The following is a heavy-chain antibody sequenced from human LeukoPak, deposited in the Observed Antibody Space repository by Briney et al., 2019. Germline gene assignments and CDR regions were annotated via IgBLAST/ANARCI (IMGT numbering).Heavy chain of an antibody. CDR2: IIPLFGTA. J-gene: IGHJ6*03. CDR1: GGTFSSYA. V-gene: IGHV1-69*05. D-gene: IGHD3-10*01. Sequence: SVRVSCEASGGTFSSYAMNWVRQAPGQGLEWMGGIIPLFGTAKYAQRFQGRVTITTNESTSTAYMELSSLRSEDTAVYYCARRWLLVRGVREEYYYYMDVWGKGTTVTVSS. CDR3: ARRWLLVRGVREEYYYYMDV.